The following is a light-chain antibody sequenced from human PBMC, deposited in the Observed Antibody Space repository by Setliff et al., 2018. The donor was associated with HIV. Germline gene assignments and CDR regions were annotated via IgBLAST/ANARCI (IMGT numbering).Light chain of an antibody. Sequence: QSALTQPPSASGTPGQRVTISCSGSSSNIGSNTVTWYQQLPGTAPKLLIYKNDQRPSGVPDRFSGSKSGTSASLAIGGLQSGDEADYYCAAWDDSLHGSYVFGAGTKVTVL. CDR2: KND. CDR3: AAWDDSLHGSYV. J-gene: IGLJ1*01. CDR1: SSNIGSNT. V-gene: IGLV1-44*01.